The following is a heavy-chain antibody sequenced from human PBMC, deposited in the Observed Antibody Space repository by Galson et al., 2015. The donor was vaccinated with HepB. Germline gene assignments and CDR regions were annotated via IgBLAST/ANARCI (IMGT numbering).Heavy chain of an antibody. J-gene: IGHJ4*02. V-gene: IGHV3-15*01. Sequence: SLRLSCAASGFTFSNAWMSWVRQAPGKGLEWVGCIKSKTDGGTTDYAAPVKGRLTISRDDSKNTLYLQMNSLKTEDTAVYYCTTDSEEYYDSSGYLEFVDYWGQGTLVTVSS. CDR1: GFTFSNAW. D-gene: IGHD3-22*01. CDR3: TTDSEEYYDSSGYLEFVDY. CDR2: IKSKTDGGTT.